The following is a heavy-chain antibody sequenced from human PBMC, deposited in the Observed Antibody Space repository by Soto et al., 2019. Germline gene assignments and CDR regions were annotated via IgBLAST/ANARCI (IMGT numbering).Heavy chain of an antibody. CDR1: GFTFSNYA. Sequence: GGSLRLSCAASGFTFSNYAMHWVRQAPGKGLEWVAVIYYDGSNKYYGDSVKGRFTVSRDNSKSTLFLQMNSLRAEDTAVYICARNLKDGGMDVWGRGTTVTVSS. CDR3: ARNLKDGGMDV. CDR2: IYYDGSNK. V-gene: IGHV3-33*08. J-gene: IGHJ6*02.